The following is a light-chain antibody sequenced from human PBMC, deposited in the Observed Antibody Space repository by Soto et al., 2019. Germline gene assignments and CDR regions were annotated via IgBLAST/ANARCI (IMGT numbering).Light chain of an antibody. Sequence: DIQMTQSPSTLSGSVGDRVTITCRASQTISSWLAWYQQKPGKAPKLLTYKASTLKSGVPSRFSGSGSGTEFTLTSSSLQPDDFATYYCQHYNSYSEAFGQGTKVELK. V-gene: IGKV1-5*03. CDR1: QTISSW. J-gene: IGKJ1*01. CDR2: KAS. CDR3: QHYNSYSEA.